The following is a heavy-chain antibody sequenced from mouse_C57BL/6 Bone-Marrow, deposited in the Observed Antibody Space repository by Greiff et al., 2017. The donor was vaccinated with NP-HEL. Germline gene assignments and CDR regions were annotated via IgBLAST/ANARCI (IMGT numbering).Heavy chain of an antibody. CDR2: ISDGGSYT. V-gene: IGHV5-4*01. CDR1: GFTFSSYA. Sequence: EVQLVESGGGLVKPGGSLKLSCAASGFTFSSYAMSWVRQTPEKRLEWVATISDGGSYTYYPDNVKGRFTISRDNAKNNLYLQMSHLKSEDTAMYYCARISRDSSGPDYWGQGTTLTVSS. J-gene: IGHJ2*01. CDR3: ARISRDSSGPDY. D-gene: IGHD3-2*02.